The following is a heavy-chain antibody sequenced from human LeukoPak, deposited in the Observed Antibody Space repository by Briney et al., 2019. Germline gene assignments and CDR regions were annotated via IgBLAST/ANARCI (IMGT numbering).Heavy chain of an antibody. V-gene: IGHV3-23*01. CDR1: GFTFSSYA. CDR3: AARRGYYHYMDV. CDR2: ISNTGSNT. Sequence: PGGSLRLSCATSGFTFSSYAVAWLRQAPGKGLEWVSSISNTGSNTYYADSVKGRFTISRDNSKNTLSLQMNSLTAEDTAVYYCAARRGYYHYMDVWGKGTTVTVSS. J-gene: IGHJ6*03. D-gene: IGHD3-3*01.